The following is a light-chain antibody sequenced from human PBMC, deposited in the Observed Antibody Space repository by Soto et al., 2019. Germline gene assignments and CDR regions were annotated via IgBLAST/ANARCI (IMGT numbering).Light chain of an antibody. J-gene: IGKJ5*01. CDR3: QQYDSTPIT. CDR1: QNISSY. Sequence: TKMTKSPSSLFAPVRESVAVPCKATQNISSYLNWYQQKPGKAPNLLIYDASNLEIGVPSRFSGSGSGTHFTFTISSLQTEDIGTYYCQQYDSTPITFGRGTRLEIK. CDR2: DAS. V-gene: IGKV1-33*01.